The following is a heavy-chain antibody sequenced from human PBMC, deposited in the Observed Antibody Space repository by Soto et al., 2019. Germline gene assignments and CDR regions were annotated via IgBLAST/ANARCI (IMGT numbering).Heavy chain of an antibody. V-gene: IGHV4-59*01. CDR3: ARKSYDFWSSGWFDP. Sequence: SETLSLTCTVSCGSIISYYWSWIRQPPGKGLEWIGYIYYSGSTNYNPSLKSRVTISVDTSKNQFSLKLSSVTAADTAVYYCARKSYDFWSSGWFDPWGQGTLVTVSS. D-gene: IGHD3-3*01. CDR2: IYYSGST. J-gene: IGHJ5*02. CDR1: CGSIISYY.